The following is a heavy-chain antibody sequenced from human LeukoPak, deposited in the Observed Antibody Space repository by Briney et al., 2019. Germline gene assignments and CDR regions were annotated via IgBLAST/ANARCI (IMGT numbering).Heavy chain of an antibody. Sequence: GGSLRLSSAASGFTFSSYEMNWVRQAPGKGLEWVSYILNSGTTTYYADSVKGRFTISRDNAKNSLYLQMNSLRAEDTGVYYCARDPPDYWGQGILVTVSS. CDR3: ARDPPDY. CDR2: ILNSGTTT. J-gene: IGHJ4*02. CDR1: GFTFSSYE. V-gene: IGHV3-48*03.